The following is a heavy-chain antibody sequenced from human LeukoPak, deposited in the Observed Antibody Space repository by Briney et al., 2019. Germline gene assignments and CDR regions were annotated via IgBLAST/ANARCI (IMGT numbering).Heavy chain of an antibody. CDR1: GLTFSSYA. J-gene: IGHJ4*02. CDR2: IKTKTDGGTA. Sequence: GRSLRLSCAASGLTFSSYAMHWVRQAPGKGLEWVGRIKTKTDGGTADYAAPVKGRFTISRDDSKNTLYLQMNSLKTEDTAVYYCTTEWALAGNFYWGQGTLVTVSS. CDR3: TTEWALAGNFY. V-gene: IGHV3-15*01. D-gene: IGHD6-19*01.